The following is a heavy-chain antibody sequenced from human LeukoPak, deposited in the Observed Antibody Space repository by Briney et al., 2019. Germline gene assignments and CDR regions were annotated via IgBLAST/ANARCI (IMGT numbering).Heavy chain of an antibody. CDR3: TTGPLVTAMNS. CDR1: GFTFSNAW. D-gene: IGHD2-21*02. Sequence: GGSLRLSCAASGFTFSNAWMTWVHQVPGKGLEWVGRIKRKTDGGTTEYAAPVKGRFTISRDDSKTTVYLQMNSLKIEDTAVYHCTTGPLVTAMNSWGQGTLVTVSS. CDR2: IKRKTDGGTT. V-gene: IGHV3-15*05. J-gene: IGHJ4*02.